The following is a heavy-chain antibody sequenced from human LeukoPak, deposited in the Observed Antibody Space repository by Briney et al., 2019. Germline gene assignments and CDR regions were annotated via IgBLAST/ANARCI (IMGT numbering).Heavy chain of an antibody. V-gene: IGHV1-18*01. J-gene: IGHJ6*02. CDR2: INAYNGNT. D-gene: IGHD6-19*01. Sequence: ASVKVSCKASGYTFTSYGISWVRQAPGQGLEWMGWINAYNGNTNYAQKLQGRVTMTTDTSTSTAYMELRSLRSDDTAVYYCASTPPWDSSGWYPYYYYGMDVWGQGTTVTVSS. CDR3: ASTPPWDSSGWYPYYYYGMDV. CDR1: GYTFTSYG.